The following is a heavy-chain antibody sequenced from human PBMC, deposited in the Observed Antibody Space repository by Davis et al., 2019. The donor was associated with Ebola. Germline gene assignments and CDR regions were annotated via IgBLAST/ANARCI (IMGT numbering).Heavy chain of an antibody. CDR1: GSSFSNSW. J-gene: IGHJ6*02. CDR3: ARLSGSCYNGVCYSVGHHYSMDV. Sequence: GESPKTPCRDSGSSFSNSWIGWVRQMPGKGLEWMGIIYPGDSDTRYSLSFQGQVTISADKSLSTAYLHWNVLRASDTAIYYCARLSGSCYNGVCYSVGHHYSMDVWGQGTTVTVSS. V-gene: IGHV5-51*01. CDR2: IYPGDSDT. D-gene: IGHD2-8*01.